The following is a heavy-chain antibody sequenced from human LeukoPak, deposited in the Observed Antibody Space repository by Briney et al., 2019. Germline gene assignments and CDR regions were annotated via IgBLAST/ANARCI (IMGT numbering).Heavy chain of an antibody. Sequence: GGSLRLSCAASGFTFYDYAMHWVRQAPGKGLEWVSLINWSGGSTYYTDSVKGRFTISRDNIKNSLYLQMNSLRPEDTALYYCAKATKIYNSPFDYCGQGTLVTVSS. CDR2: INWSGGST. D-gene: IGHD1-1*01. CDR3: AKATKIYNSPFDY. CDR1: GFTFYDYA. J-gene: IGHJ4*02. V-gene: IGHV3-43D*03.